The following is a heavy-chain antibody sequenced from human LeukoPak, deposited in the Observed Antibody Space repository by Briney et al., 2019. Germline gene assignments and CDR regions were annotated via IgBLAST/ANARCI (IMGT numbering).Heavy chain of an antibody. CDR3: ARVGPELIDSFDY. V-gene: IGHV4-59*01. Sequence: PSETLSLTCAVYGGSFSGYYWSWIRQPPGKGLEWIGYIYYSGSTNYNPSLKSRVTISVDTSKNQFSLKLSSVTAADTAVYYCARVGPELIDSFDYWGQGTLVTVSS. CDR1: GGSFSGYY. D-gene: IGHD2/OR15-2a*01. J-gene: IGHJ4*02. CDR2: IYYSGST.